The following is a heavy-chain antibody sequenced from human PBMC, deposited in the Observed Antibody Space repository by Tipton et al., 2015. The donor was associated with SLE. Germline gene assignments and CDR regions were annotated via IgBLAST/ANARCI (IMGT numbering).Heavy chain of an antibody. CDR2: IKSKTDGGTT. Sequence: SLRLSCAASGFTFSNAWMSWVRQAPGKGLEWVGRIKSKTDGGTTDYAAPVKGRFSISRDDSKNTLYLQMNSLKTEETALYYCTTDRCCSGGSCLTPFDYWGQGTLVTVSS. CDR3: TTDRCCSGGSCLTPFDY. J-gene: IGHJ4*02. V-gene: IGHV3-15*01. CDR1: GFTFSNAW. D-gene: IGHD2-15*01.